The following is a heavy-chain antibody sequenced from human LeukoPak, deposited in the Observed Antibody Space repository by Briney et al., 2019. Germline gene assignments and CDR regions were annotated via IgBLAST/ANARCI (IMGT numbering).Heavy chain of an antibody. Sequence: SETLSLTCAVYGGSFSGYYWSWIRQPPGKGLEWIGEINHSGSTNYNPSLKSRVTISVDTSKNQFSLRLSSVTAADTAVYYCARGRNFWSGYLSAGREYYFDYWGQGTLVTVSS. CDR1: GGSFSGYY. J-gene: IGHJ4*02. D-gene: IGHD3-3*01. CDR2: INHSGST. V-gene: IGHV4-34*01. CDR3: ARGRNFWSGYLSAGREYYFDY.